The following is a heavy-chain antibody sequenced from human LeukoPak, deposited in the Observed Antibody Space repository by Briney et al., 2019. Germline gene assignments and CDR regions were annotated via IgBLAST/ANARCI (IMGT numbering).Heavy chain of an antibody. CDR3: AKLFGLTGYYSPEYFQH. V-gene: IGHV3-23*01. CDR2: ISGSGGST. J-gene: IGHJ1*01. Sequence: PGGSLRLSCAASGFTFSSYAMSWVRQAPGKGLEWVSAISGSGGSTYYADSVKGRFTISRDNSKNTLYLQMNSLRAEDTAVYYCAKLFGLTGYYSPEYFQHWGQGTLVTVSS. D-gene: IGHD3-9*01. CDR1: GFTFSSYA.